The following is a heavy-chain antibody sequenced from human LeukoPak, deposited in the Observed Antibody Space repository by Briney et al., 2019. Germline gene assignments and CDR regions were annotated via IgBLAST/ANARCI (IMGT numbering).Heavy chain of an antibody. J-gene: IGHJ4*02. V-gene: IGHV3-7*01. CDR3: ATSADSPGNS. CDR2: LKQDGSVK. D-gene: IGHD4-23*01. Sequence: GGSLRLSCVASGFTFSTYWMSWVRQAPGKGLEWVANLKQDGSVKHYVDSVKGRFTISRDNAKNSLYLQMTNLKAEDTAVYYCATSADSPGNSWGQGTLITVSS. CDR1: GFTFSTYW.